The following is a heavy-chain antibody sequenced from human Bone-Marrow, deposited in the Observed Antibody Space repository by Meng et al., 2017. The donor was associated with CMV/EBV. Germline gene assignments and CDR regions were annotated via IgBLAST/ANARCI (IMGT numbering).Heavy chain of an antibody. CDR2: ISYDGSNK. Sequence: GGHLRLSCAASGFTFSSYAMHWVRQAPGKGLEWVAVISYDGSNKYYADSVKGRFTISRDNSKNTLYLQMNSLRAEDTAVYYCARTAAAALKPYYYGMDVWGQGTTVTVSS. CDR3: ARTAAAALKPYYYGMDV. J-gene: IGHJ6*02. D-gene: IGHD6-13*01. V-gene: IGHV3-30*04. CDR1: GFTFSSYA.